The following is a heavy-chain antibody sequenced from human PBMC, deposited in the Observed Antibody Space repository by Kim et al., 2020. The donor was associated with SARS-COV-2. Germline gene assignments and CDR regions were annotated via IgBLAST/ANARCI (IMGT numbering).Heavy chain of an antibody. V-gene: IGHV3-21*01. Sequence: YADSVKGRFTISRDNAKNSLYLQMNSLRAEDTAVYYCARDYYYGSGSYYLWGQGTLVTVSS. CDR3: ARDYYYGSGSYYL. J-gene: IGHJ4*02. D-gene: IGHD3-10*01.